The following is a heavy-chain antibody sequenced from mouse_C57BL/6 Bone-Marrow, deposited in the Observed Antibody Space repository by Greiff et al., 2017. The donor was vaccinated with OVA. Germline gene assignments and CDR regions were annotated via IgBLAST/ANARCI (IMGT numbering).Heavy chain of an antibody. CDR2: INYDGSST. D-gene: IGHD1-1*01. CDR1: GFTFSDYY. CDR3: ARCYGSSYGYFDY. J-gene: IGHJ2*01. Sequence: EVKLMESEGGLVQPGSSLKLSCTASGFTFSDYYMAWVRQVPEKGLEWVANINYDGSSTYYLDSLKSRFIISRDNAKNILYLQMSSLKSEDTATYYCARCYGSSYGYFDYWGQGTTLTVSS. V-gene: IGHV5-16*01.